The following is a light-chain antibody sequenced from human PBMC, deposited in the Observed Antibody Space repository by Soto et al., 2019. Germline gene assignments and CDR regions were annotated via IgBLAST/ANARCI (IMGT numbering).Light chain of an antibody. CDR3: QQYNSYSGT. CDR2: DAS. V-gene: IGKV1-5*01. Sequence: GDRVTITCRASQSISSWLAWYQQKPGKAPKLLIYDASSFESGVPSRFSGSGSGTEFTLTISSLQPDDFATYYCQQYNSYSGTFGQGTKVDI. J-gene: IGKJ1*01. CDR1: QSISSW.